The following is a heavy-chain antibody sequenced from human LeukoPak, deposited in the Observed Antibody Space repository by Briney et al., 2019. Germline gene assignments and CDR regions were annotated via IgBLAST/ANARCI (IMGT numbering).Heavy chain of an antibody. Sequence: ASVKVSCKASGYTFTNYNIHWVRQASGHGLEWMGGMNPNSGNTDSTQKFQGKLSMTRDTSVSTAYMELTSLRSDDTAVYYCARRVADHLDYWGQGTLVTVSS. CDR3: ARRVADHLDY. J-gene: IGHJ4*02. V-gene: IGHV1-8*01. CDR1: GYTFTNYN. D-gene: IGHD6-19*01. CDR2: MNPNSGNT.